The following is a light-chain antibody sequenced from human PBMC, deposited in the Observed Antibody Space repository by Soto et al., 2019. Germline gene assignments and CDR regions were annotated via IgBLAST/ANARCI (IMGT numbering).Light chain of an antibody. CDR1: QGINTF. Sequence: IQLTQSPSSVSASVGDRVTITCRASQGINTFLAWYQQKAGKAPKLLIYAASTLQSGVPSRFSGSGSGTDFTLTISSLQSEDFATYYCQQYNSYSRTFGQGTKVDIK. J-gene: IGKJ1*01. CDR3: QQYNSYSRT. V-gene: IGKV1-9*01. CDR2: AAS.